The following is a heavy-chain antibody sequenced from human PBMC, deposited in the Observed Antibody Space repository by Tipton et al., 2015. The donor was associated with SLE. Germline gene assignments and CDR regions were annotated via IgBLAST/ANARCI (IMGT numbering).Heavy chain of an antibody. CDR3: ARRRSSSWGNWFDP. D-gene: IGHD6-13*01. V-gene: IGHV4-61*01. Sequence: TLSLTCTVSGGSVSSGSYYWAWIRQPPGKGPEWIGTIYYSGNTNYNPSLKSRVTISVDTSKNQLSLKLSSVTAADTAVYYCARRRSSSWGNWFDPWGQGTLVTVSS. J-gene: IGHJ5*02. CDR2: IYYSGNT. CDR1: GGSVSSGSYY.